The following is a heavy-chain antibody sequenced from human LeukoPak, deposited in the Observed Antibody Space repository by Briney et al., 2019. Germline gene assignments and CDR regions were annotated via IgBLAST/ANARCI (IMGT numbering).Heavy chain of an antibody. J-gene: IGHJ4*02. CDR2: IYTSGST. D-gene: IGHD6-13*01. CDR1: GGSISSGSYY. CDR3: ARDPEAAASVGGTAGFDY. Sequence: PSETLSLTCTVAGGSISSGSYYWSWIRQPAGKGLEWIGRIYTSGSTNYNPSLKGRVTISVDTSKSQVSLKLSSVTAADTAVYYCARDPEAAASVGGTAGFDYWGQGTLVTVSS. V-gene: IGHV4-61*02.